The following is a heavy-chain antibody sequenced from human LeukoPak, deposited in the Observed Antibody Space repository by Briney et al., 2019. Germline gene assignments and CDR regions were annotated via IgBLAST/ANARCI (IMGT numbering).Heavy chain of an antibody. CDR1: GGSFSGYY. CDR2: INHSGST. Sequence: SETLSLTCAVYGGSFSGYYWSWIRQPPGKGLEWIGEINHSGSTNYNPSLKSRVTISVDTSKNQFSLKLSSVTAADTAVYYCARGLRYFDSFDPWGQGTLVTVSS. J-gene: IGHJ5*02. CDR3: ARGLRYFDSFDP. V-gene: IGHV4-34*01. D-gene: IGHD3-9*01.